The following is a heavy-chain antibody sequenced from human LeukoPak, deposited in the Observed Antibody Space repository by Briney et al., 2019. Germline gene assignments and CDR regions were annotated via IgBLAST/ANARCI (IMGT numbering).Heavy chain of an antibody. D-gene: IGHD5-24*01. Sequence: PSETLSLTCAVYGGSFSGYYWSWIRQPPGKGLEWIGEINHSGSTNYNPSLKSRVTISVDTSKNQFSLKLSSVTAADTAVYYCARPGGGYNLYYFDYWGREPWSPSPQ. CDR3: ARPGGGYNLYYFDY. V-gene: IGHV4-34*01. CDR2: INHSGST. J-gene: IGHJ4*02. CDR1: GGSFSGYY.